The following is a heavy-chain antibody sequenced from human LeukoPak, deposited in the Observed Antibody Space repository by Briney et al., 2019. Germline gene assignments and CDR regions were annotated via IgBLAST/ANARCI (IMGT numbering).Heavy chain of an antibody. V-gene: IGHV3-23*01. CDR2: ISGSGGST. J-gene: IGHJ4*02. CDR3: AKHYCSSTSCFIDY. CDR1: GFTFSSYA. Sequence: GGSLRLSCAASGFTFSSYAMSWVRQAPGKGLEWVSAISGSGGSTYYADSVKGRFTISRDNSKNTLYLQMNSLRAEDTAVYYCAKHYCSSTSCFIDYWGQGTLVTVSS. D-gene: IGHD2-2*01.